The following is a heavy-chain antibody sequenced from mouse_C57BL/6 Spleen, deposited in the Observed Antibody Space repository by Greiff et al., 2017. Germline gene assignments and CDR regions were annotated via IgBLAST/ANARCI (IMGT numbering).Heavy chain of an antibody. CDR3: ARRRVITTVVATGGMDY. V-gene: IGHV1-9*01. D-gene: IGHD1-1*01. CDR2: ILPGSGST. CDR1: GYTFTGYW. J-gene: IGHJ4*01. Sequence: VQLQQSGAELMKPGASVKLSCKATGYTFTGYWIEWVKQRPGHGLEWIGEILPGSGSTNYTEKFKGKATFTADTSSNTAYMQLSSLTTEASAIYYGARRRVITTVVATGGMDYWGQGTSVTVSA.